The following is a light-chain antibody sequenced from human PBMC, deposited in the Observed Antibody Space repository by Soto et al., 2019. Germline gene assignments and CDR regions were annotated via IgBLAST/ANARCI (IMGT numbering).Light chain of an antibody. CDR1: SSDVGGYNY. J-gene: IGLJ2*01. Sequence: QSALTQPASVSGSPGQSITISCTGTSSDVGGYNYVSWYQQHPGKAPKLMIYDVSNRPSGVSTLFSGSKYGNTASLTISGLPAEDEADYYCSSYTISSTLVVFGGGTKLTVL. CDR2: DVS. CDR3: SSYTISSTLVV. V-gene: IGLV2-14*01.